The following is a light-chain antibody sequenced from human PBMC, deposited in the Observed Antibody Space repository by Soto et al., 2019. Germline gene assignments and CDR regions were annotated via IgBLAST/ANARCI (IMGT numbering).Light chain of an antibody. J-gene: IGKJ3*01. CDR2: AAS. Sequence: EIVLTQSPDTLSLSPGERATLFCRASQTLSINSLAWYQQKPSQAPRLLIYAASTRDTGIPDRFNGSGSGTDFALTINRLEPEDFAVYYCQQYDGAPLTFGPGTKVDVK. CDR1: QTLSINS. CDR3: QQYDGAPLT. V-gene: IGKV3-20*01.